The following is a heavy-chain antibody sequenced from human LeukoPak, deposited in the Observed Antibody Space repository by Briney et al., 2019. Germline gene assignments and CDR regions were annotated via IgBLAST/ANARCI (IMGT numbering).Heavy chain of an antibody. D-gene: IGHD3-10*01. V-gene: IGHV3-30*04. CDR2: ISYDGSEQ. Sequence: GGSLRLSCAASGFTFSHYAMYWVRQAPGKGLEWVALISYDGSEQHYADSVKGRFTISRDNSKNTLYLQMNSLRAEDTAVYYCARDASSYYYGSGSDLGYWGQGTLVTVSS. CDR1: GFTFSHYA. J-gene: IGHJ4*02. CDR3: ARDASSYYYGSGSDLGY.